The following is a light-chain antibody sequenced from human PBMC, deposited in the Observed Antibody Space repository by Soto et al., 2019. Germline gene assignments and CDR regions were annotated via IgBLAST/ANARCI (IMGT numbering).Light chain of an antibody. Sequence: EIALTQSAGSLSLWSGEGDSLXCRASQSVSSHYVAWYQEKPGKGPRLLXXGASSRATGIQERLSGSGSGTDFTLNISRLEPEEYAVYYCKQYDISPPITFGQGTRLEIK. CDR2: GAS. J-gene: IGKJ5*01. CDR3: KQYDISPPIT. V-gene: IGKV3-20*01. CDR1: QSVSSHY.